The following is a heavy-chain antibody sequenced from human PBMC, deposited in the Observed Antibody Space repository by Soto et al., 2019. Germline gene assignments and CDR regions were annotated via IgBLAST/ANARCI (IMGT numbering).Heavy chain of an antibody. Sequence: GGSLRLSCAASGFTFSSYWMSWVRQAPGKGLEWVANIKQDGSEKYYVDFVKGRFTISRDNAKNSLYLQMNSLRAEYTAVYYCVRDMAAGTHSTLYYYYYYMDVWGKGTTVTVSS. V-gene: IGHV3-7*01. CDR1: GFTFSSYW. CDR2: IKQDGSEK. CDR3: VRDMAAGTHSTLYYYYYYMDV. D-gene: IGHD6-13*01. J-gene: IGHJ6*03.